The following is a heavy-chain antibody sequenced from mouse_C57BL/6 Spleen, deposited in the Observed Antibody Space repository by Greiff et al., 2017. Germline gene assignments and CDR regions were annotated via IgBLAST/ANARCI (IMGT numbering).Heavy chain of an antibody. CDR1: GYTFTSYG. CDR2: IYSRGGNP. D-gene: IGHD3-3*01. Sequence: QVQLQQSGAELARPGASVKLSCKASGYTFTSYGISWVKQRTGQGLEWIGEIYSRGGNPYYNEKFKGKSTLTADQPSSTAYMELRSLTSEDSAVYFCARGGDNYLDYWGQGTTLTVAS. CDR3: ARGGDNYLDY. V-gene: IGHV1-81*01. J-gene: IGHJ2*01.